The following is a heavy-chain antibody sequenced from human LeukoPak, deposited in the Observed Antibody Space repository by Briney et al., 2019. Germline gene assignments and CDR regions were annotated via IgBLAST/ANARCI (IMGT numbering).Heavy chain of an antibody. CDR2: IIPIFGTA. Sequence: SVKVSCKASGGTFSSNAISWVRQAPGQGLEWMGGIIPIFGTANYAQKFQGRVTITADESTSTAYMELSSLRSEDTAVYYCARAQWELLTSPYYYGMDVWGQGTTVTVSS. D-gene: IGHD1-26*01. CDR1: GGTFSSNA. J-gene: IGHJ6*02. CDR3: ARAQWELLTSPYYYGMDV. V-gene: IGHV1-69*01.